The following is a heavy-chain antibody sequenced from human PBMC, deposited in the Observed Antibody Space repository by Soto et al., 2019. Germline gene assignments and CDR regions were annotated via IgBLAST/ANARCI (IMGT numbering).Heavy chain of an antibody. V-gene: IGHV3-21*01. J-gene: IGHJ5*02. CDR2: ISSSSSYI. CDR1: GFTFSSYN. D-gene: IGHD2-15*01. CDR3: ASFRIVVEA. Sequence: EVQLVESGGGLVKPGGSLRLSCAASGFTFSSYNMNWVRQAPGKGLEWVSSISSSSSYIYYADSVKGRFTISRDNAKNSLYLQMNSLRAEDTAVYYCASFRIVVEAWGQGTLVTVSS.